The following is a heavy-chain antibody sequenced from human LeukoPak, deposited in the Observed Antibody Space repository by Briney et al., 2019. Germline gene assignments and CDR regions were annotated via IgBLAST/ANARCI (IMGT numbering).Heavy chain of an antibody. V-gene: IGHV3-13*01. Sequence: GGSLRLSCSASGFSFRNYDMPWVRQPTGKGLEWVSAVGTGGDTYYAGSVKGRFTVVRENAKNTLYLQMNNLRAGDTAMYYCARRSAAAGIDAFDIWGQGTMVTVSS. CDR2: VGTGGDT. CDR3: ARRSAAAGIDAFDI. CDR1: GFSFRNYD. D-gene: IGHD6-13*01. J-gene: IGHJ3*02.